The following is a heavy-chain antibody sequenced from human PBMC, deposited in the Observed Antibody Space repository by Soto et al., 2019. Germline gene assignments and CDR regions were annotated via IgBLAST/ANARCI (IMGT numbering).Heavy chain of an antibody. V-gene: IGHV3-21*01. J-gene: IGHJ4*02. CDR2: ISSSSSYI. D-gene: IGHD6-19*01. CDR3: ARFREGLGGIEVRDFEY. Sequence: VGSLRLSCAASGFTFSNYSMNWVRQSPGKGLEWVSSISSSSSYIYYADSVKGRFTISRDNAKNSLYLQMNSLRAEDTAVYYCARFREGLGGIEVRDFEYWGQGTLVTVSS. CDR1: GFTFSNYS.